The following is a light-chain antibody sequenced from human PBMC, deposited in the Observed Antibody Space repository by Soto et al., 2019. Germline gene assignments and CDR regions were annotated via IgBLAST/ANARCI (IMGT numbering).Light chain of an antibody. V-gene: IGKV3-20*01. CDR1: QSVSSSY. CDR3: QQYGSSLTWT. J-gene: IGKJ1*01. CDR2: GAS. Sequence: EIVLTQSPVTLSLSPVERPTLSCMAIQSVSSSYLAWYQQKPGQAPRLLIYGASSRATGIPDRFSGSGSGTDFTLTISRLEPEDFAVYYCQQYGSSLTWTFGQGTKVDIK.